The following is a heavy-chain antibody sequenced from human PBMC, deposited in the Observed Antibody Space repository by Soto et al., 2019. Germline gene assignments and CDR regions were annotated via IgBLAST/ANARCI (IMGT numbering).Heavy chain of an antibody. CDR2: ISGSGGST. V-gene: IGHV3-23*01. CDR1: GCTISSFS. CDR3: ARGNKGTGGSRGVYYYYMDV. Sequence: GGSLRLSCASSGCTISSFSMSWIRQAQGKGLEWVSAISGSGGSTYYADSVKGRFTISRHNSKNTLYLQMNSLRAEDTAVYYCARGNKGTGGSRGVYYYYMDVWVKGTTVTGSS. J-gene: IGHJ6*03. D-gene: IGHD2-8*02.